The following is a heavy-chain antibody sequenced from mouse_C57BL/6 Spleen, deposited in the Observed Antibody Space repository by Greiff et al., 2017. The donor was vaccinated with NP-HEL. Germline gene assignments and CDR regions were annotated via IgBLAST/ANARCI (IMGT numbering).Heavy chain of an antibody. D-gene: IGHD2-4*01. CDR1: GFSLTRYG. CDR3: ARGDDYDPYYYAMDY. V-gene: IGHV2-2*01. J-gene: IGHJ4*01. Sequence: VQLQESGPGLVQPSQSLSITCTVSGFSLTRYGVHWVRQSPGKGLEWLGVLWSGGSTDYNAAFISRLSISKDNSKSQVFFKMNSLQADDTAIYYCARGDDYDPYYYAMDYWGQGTSVTVSS. CDR2: LWSGGST.